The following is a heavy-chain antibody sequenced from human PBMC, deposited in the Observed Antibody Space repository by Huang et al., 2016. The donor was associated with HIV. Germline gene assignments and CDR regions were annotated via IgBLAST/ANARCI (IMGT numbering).Heavy chain of an antibody. Sequence: QVQLRQWGAGLVKPSETLSLTCAVDGGSFSGYSGTWIRQSPGKGSEWIGEINHIGKTNYQPSQKSPVTMSKATAKKQFSLPLTCVSAADTGVYFCAREKAADSAWYGVYYFDYWGEGALVTVTS. CDR2: INHIGKT. J-gene: IGHJ4*02. CDR3: AREKAADSAWYGVYYFDY. CDR1: GGSFSGYS. V-gene: IGHV4-34*01. D-gene: IGHD6-19*01.